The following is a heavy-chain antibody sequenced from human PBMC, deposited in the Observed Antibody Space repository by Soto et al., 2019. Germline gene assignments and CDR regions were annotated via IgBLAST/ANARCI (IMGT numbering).Heavy chain of an antibody. D-gene: IGHD1-1*01. J-gene: IGHJ4*02. V-gene: IGHV4-30-2*01. CDR2: MYYSGYS. CDR1: GDSISSGAYS. Sequence: QLQLQESGSGLVEPSRTLSLTCAISGDSISSGAYSWTWVRQPPGKRLEWIGFMYYSGYSTYNPSLKRRVTMSVDKSKTQFSLTLISVTAADTAVYFCAGGQLERVLQYWGQGSLVTVSS. CDR3: AGGQLERVLQY.